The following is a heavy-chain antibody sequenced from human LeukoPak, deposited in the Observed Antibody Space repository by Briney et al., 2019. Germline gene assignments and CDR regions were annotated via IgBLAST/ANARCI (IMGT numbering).Heavy chain of an antibody. D-gene: IGHD6-19*01. V-gene: IGHV3-30*18. CDR1: GSTFSSYG. Sequence: PGRSLRLSCAASGSTFSSYGMHWVRQAPGKGLEWVAVISYDGSNTYYADSVKGRFTISRDNSKNTLYLQMNSLRAEDTALYYCAKDPFSCRSSGCHGIDYWGQGTLVTVSS. CDR2: ISYDGSNT. CDR3: AKDPFSCRSSGCHGIDY. J-gene: IGHJ4*02.